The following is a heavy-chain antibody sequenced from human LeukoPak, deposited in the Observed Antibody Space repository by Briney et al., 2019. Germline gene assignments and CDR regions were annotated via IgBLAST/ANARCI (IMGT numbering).Heavy chain of an antibody. Sequence: PSETLSLTCTVSGGSISSYYWSWIRQPPGKGLEWIGYIYYSGSTNYNPSLKSRVTISVDTSKNQFSLKLGSVTAADTAVYYCARGDHKLYYYDSSGYYLDYWGQGTLVTVSS. CDR3: ARGDHKLYYYDSSGYYLDY. CDR1: GGSISSYY. V-gene: IGHV4-59*01. CDR2: IYYSGST. D-gene: IGHD3-22*01. J-gene: IGHJ4*02.